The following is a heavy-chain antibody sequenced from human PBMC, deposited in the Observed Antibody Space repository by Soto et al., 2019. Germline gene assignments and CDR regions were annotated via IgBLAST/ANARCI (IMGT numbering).Heavy chain of an antibody. Sequence: SETLSLTCSVSGDSITSYNWNWLRQPPGKALEWIGYVYSSGSTNYNPSLKSRVTISVDTSRNQFSLKVNSVTAADTAMYYCARRAVVAVTGSLDNWLDPWGQGILVTVSS. D-gene: IGHD2-21*01. CDR2: VYSSGST. V-gene: IGHV4-59*01. CDR3: ARRAVVAVTGSLDNWLDP. CDR1: GDSITSYN. J-gene: IGHJ5*02.